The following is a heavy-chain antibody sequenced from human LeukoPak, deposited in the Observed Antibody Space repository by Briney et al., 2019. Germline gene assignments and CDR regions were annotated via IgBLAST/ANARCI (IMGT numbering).Heavy chain of an antibody. CDR1: SGSITSYY. CDR3: ARARGRLLLVDY. CDR2: IYSSGST. D-gene: IGHD2-15*01. J-gene: IGHJ4*02. Sequence: PSETLSLTCTVSSGSITSYYWNWIRQPAGKGLEWIGRIYSSGSTDCNPSLKSRVTMSVDTSKNQFSLNLSSVTAADSAVYYCARARGRLLLVDYWGQGTLVTVSS. V-gene: IGHV4-4*07.